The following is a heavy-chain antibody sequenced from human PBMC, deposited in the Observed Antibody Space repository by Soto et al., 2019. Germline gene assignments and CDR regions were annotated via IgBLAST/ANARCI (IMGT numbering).Heavy chain of an antibody. CDR3: TRHEGGAAADRPLDY. Sequence: SETLSLTCAVYGGSFSGYYWTWIRQPPGTGLEWIGEINHSGSTNYNPSLKSRVTMSVDKPKNQFSLKMSAVTAADTAVYYCTRHEGGAAADRPLDYWGQGTLVTVS. CDR1: GGSFSGYY. V-gene: IGHV4-34*01. CDR2: INHSGST. J-gene: IGHJ4*02. D-gene: IGHD6-13*01.